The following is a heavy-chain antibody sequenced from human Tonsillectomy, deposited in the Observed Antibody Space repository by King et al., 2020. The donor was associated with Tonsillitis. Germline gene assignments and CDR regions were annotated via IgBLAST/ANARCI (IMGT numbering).Heavy chain of an antibody. V-gene: IGHV4-59*11. CDR3: ARRDAAGGLFEY. J-gene: IGHJ4*02. Sequence: VQLQESGPGLVKPSETLSLNCTVSGGSISSHYWSWLRQPPGKGLEWIGYIYYSGSTNYNPSLKSRVTISVDTSKNQFSLKLTSVTAADTAVYYCARRDAAGGLFEYWGQGSLVTVSS. CDR2: IYYSGST. CDR1: GGSISSHY. D-gene: IGHD6-13*01.